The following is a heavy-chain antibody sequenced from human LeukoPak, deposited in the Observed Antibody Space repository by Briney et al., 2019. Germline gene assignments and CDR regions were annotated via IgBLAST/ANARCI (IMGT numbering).Heavy chain of an antibody. V-gene: IGHV3-23*01. D-gene: IGHD3-22*01. Sequence: GGSLRLSCAASGFTFSTFAMSWVRQAPGKGLEWVSTISGSGGSTYYADSVKGRFTISRDNSKNTLYLQMNSLRAEDTAVYYCAKGFVTDSSGYYAVFAFDIWGQVTMVTVSS. CDR3: AKGFVTDSSGYYAVFAFDI. J-gene: IGHJ3*02. CDR1: GFTFSTFA. CDR2: ISGSGGST.